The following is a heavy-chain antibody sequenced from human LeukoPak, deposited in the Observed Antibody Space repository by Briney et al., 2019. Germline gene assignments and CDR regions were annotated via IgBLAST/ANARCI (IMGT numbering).Heavy chain of an antibody. V-gene: IGHV3-7*01. CDR1: GFTLSKHW. CDR3: GREWAVDF. J-gene: IGHJ4*02. Sequence: GGSLRLSCAASGFTLSKHWMTWVRQAPGKGLECVAIIKQDGSEKYYVNSVKGRYTISRDNAKNSLYLQMNSLRVEDTAVYYCGREWAVDFWGQGTLATVSS. CDR2: IKQDGSEK.